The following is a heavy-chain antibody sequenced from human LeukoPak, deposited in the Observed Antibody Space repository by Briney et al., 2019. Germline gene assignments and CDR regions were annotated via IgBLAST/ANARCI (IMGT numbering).Heavy chain of an antibody. CDR2: INPNSGGT. D-gene: IGHD5-12*01. J-gene: IGHJ4*02. CDR3: ARAGYSGYDRFDY. V-gene: IGHV1-2*02. Sequence: ASVKVSCKTSGYTFASYGISWVRQAPGQGLEWMGWINPNSGGTNYAQKFQGRVTMTRDTSISTAYMELSRLRSDDTAVYYCARAGYSGYDRFDYWGQGTLVTVSS. CDR1: GYTFASYG.